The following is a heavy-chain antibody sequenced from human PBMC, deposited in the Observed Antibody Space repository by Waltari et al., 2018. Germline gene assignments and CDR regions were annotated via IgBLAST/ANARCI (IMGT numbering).Heavy chain of an antibody. D-gene: IGHD3-3*01. CDR1: GDSISTSTFS. V-gene: IGHV4-39*01. CDR3: VRQRSADFWSGYFDL. CDR2: VYYNGYK. Sequence: QAQLQELGPGQVKPSETLSFRCAVPGDSISTSTFSWGWVRQPPGKGLEWVGSVYYNGYKFYNPSLKSRLTLSMDTSNNHFSLSLTSVTAADTAVYYCVRQRSADFWSGYFDLWGQGTLVTVSS. J-gene: IGHJ4*02.